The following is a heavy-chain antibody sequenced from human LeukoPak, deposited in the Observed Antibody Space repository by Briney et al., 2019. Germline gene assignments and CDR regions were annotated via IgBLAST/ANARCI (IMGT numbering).Heavy chain of an antibody. D-gene: IGHD6-19*01. J-gene: IGHJ3*02. Sequence: GGSLRLSCAASGFTFSDYYMSWIRQAPGKGLEWVSYISSSGSTIYYADSVKGRFTISRDNAKNSLYLQMNSLRAEDTAVYYCARDGRAVTSNMDAFDIWGQGTMVTVSS. CDR1: GFTFSDYY. CDR3: ARDGRAVTSNMDAFDI. V-gene: IGHV3-11*01. CDR2: ISSSGSTI.